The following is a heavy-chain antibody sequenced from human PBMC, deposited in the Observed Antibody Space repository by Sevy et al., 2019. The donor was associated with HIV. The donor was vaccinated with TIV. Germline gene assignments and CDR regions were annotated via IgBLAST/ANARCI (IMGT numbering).Heavy chain of an antibody. CDR1: GFTFSDYY. V-gene: IGHV3-11*01. CDR3: ARENTMIEEPGRFDP. J-gene: IGHJ5*02. D-gene: IGHD3-22*01. Sequence: GSLRLSCAASGFTFSDYYMSWIRQAPGKGLEWVSYISRSGSTINYADSVKGRFTISRDNAKNSLYLQINSLRAEDTAVYYCARENTMIEEPGRFDPWGQGTLVTVSS. CDR2: ISRSGSTI.